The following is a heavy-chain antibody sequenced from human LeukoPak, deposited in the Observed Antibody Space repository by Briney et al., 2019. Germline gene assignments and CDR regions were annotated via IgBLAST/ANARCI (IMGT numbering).Heavy chain of an antibody. CDR2: ISGSGGST. CDR1: GFTFSSYA. Sequence: PGGSLRLSCAASGFTFSSYAMSWVRQAPGKGLEWVSAISGSGGSTYYADSVKGRFTISRDNSKNTLYLQMNSLRAEDTAVYYCAKDRRITMVRGVLEYWGQGTLVTVSS. J-gene: IGHJ4*02. V-gene: IGHV3-23*01. CDR3: AKDRRITMVRGVLEY. D-gene: IGHD3-10*01.